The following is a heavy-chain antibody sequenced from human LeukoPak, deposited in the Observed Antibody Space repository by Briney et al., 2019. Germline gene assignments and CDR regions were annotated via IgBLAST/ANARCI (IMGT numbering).Heavy chain of an antibody. CDR1: GYTFTGYY. Sequence: ASVKVSCKASGYTFTGYYMHWVRQAPGQGLEWMGWINPNSGGTNYAQKFQGRVTMTRDTSISTAYMELSRLRSDDTAVYYCARECEEVVQQLGMSVPDAFDIWGQGTMVTVSS. CDR2: INPNSGGT. CDR3: ARECEEVVQQLGMSVPDAFDI. V-gene: IGHV1-2*02. D-gene: IGHD6-13*01. J-gene: IGHJ3*02.